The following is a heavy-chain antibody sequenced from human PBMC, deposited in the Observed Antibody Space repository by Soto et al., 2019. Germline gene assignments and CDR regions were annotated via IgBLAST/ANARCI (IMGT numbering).Heavy chain of an antibody. J-gene: IGHJ1*01. D-gene: IGHD2-21*01. CDR2: INTSGGNS. CDR3: AKEGAIPGEVDA. V-gene: IGHV1-46*01. CDR1: GFIFTDWF. Sequence: HLAQSGPEVKRPGASVKTSCKASGFIFTDWFMHWVRQAPGQGPEWMGIINTSGGNSIYSQKFQDRVTMTRDTSTSTLYVELSSLTSADTAVYYCAKEGAIPGEVDAWGQGTLVTVSS.